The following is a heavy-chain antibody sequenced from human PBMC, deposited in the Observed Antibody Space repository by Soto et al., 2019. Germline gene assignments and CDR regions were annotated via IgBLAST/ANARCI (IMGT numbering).Heavy chain of an antibody. CDR1: GYTFTSYD. D-gene: IGHD6-13*01. Sequence: ASVKVSCKASGYTFTSYDINWVRQATGQGLEWMGRMNPNSGNTGYAQKFQGRVTMTRNTSISTAYMELSSLRSEDTALYYCARGSKGSSWYAYWFDPWGQGTLVTVSS. CDR2: MNPNSGNT. CDR3: ARGSKGSSWYAYWFDP. V-gene: IGHV1-8*01. J-gene: IGHJ5*02.